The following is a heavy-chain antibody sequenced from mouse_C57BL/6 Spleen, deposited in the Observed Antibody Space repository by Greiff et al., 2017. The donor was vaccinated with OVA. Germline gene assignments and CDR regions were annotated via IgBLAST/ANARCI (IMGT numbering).Heavy chain of an antibody. J-gene: IGHJ1*03. Sequence: DVMLVESGGGLVKPGGSLKLSCAASGFTFSDYGMHWVRQAPEKGLEWVAYISSGSSTIYYADTVKGRFTISRDNAKNTLFLQMTSLRSEDTAMYYCAREALLRYFDVWGTGTTVTVSS. CDR3: AREALLRYFDV. V-gene: IGHV5-17*01. D-gene: IGHD6-5*01. CDR2: ISSGSSTI. CDR1: GFTFSDYG.